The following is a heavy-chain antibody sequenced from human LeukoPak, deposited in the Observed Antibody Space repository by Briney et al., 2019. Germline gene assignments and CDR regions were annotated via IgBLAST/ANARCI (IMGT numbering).Heavy chain of an antibody. J-gene: IGHJ5*02. D-gene: IGHD2-8*01. CDR1: GYTFTSYY. CDR3: ARDLGVLMAWFDP. Sequence: ASVKVSCKASGYTFTSYYMHWVRQAPGQGLEWMGWISAYNGNTNYAQKLQGRVTMTTDTSTSTAYMELRSLRSDDTAVYYCARDLGVLMAWFDPWGQGTLVTVSS. V-gene: IGHV1-18*04. CDR2: ISAYNGNT.